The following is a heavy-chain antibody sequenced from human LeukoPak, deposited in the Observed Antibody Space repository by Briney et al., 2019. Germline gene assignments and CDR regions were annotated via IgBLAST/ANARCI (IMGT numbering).Heavy chain of an antibody. V-gene: IGHV3-23*01. J-gene: IGHJ5*02. CDR1: GFTFRSYG. CDR2: ISGSGGST. D-gene: IGHD3-10*01. Sequence: GGSLRLSCAASGFTFRSYGMSWVRQAPGKGLEWVSAISGSGGSTYYADSVKGRFTISRDNSKNTLYLQMNSLRAEDTAVYYCAKSVTTMVRGVITSWGQGTLVTVSS. CDR3: AKSVTTMVRGVITS.